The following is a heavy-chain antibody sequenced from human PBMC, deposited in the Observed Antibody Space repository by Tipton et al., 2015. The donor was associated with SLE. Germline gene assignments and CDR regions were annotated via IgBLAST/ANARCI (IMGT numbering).Heavy chain of an antibody. V-gene: IGHV4-38-2*01. J-gene: IGHJ6*02. D-gene: IGHD5-12*01. CDR1: GYSIASGYY. CDR3: ARSGSDYDHYYYAMDV. CDR2: IYHGGNT. Sequence: TLSLTCSVSGYSIASGYYWGWLRQPPGKGLEWIGSIYHGGNTDYNPSLKSRVTISVDTSKNQFSLKLTSVTAADTAVYYCARSGSDYDHYYYAMDVWGQGTTVTVSS.